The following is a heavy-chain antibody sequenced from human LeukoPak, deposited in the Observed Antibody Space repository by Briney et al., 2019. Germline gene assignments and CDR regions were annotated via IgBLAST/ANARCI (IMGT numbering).Heavy chain of an antibody. J-gene: IGHJ6*02. CDR2: LPPDELGI. V-gene: IGHV3-74*01. D-gene: IGHD2-2*03. CDR1: GFTFTNYW. CDR3: ARDPGYCSSTGCYYGMDV. Sequence: GGSLRLSCAASGFTFTNYWMHWVRQAPGMGLVWVSRLPPDELGIIYADSVKGRFTVSRDNAKNTVYLQMNNLRVDGTAMYYCARDPGYCSSTGCYYGMDVWGQGTTVTVSS.